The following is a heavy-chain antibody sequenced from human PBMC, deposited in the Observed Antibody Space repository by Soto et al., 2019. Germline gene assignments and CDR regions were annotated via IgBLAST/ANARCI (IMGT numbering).Heavy chain of an antibody. D-gene: IGHD3-10*01. V-gene: IGHV1-8*01. CDR1: GYTFTSYD. J-gene: IGHJ4*02. CDR3: ARSPYYCGPGSYTGIDY. Sequence: QVPLVQSGAEVKKPGASVKFSCKASGYTFTSYDINWVLQATGQGLEWMGWMNPNSGNTGYAQKFQGRVTVTRNTSISTAYMELSSLRSEDTAVYYCARSPYYCGPGSYTGIDYWGQGTLVTVSS. CDR2: MNPNSGNT.